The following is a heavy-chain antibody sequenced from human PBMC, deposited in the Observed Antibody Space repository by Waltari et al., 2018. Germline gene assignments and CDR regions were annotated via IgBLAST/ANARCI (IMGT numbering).Heavy chain of an antibody. V-gene: IGHV1-69*04. CDR3: ARGPSLGWYFDL. Sequence: QVQLVQSGAEVKKPVSSVKVSCKASGGTFSSYAISWVRQAPGQGLEWMGGIIPSLGIANYAQKFQGRVTITADESTSTAYMELSSLRSEDTAVYYCARGPSLGWYFDLWGRGTLVTVSS. J-gene: IGHJ2*01. CDR1: GGTFSSYA. D-gene: IGHD3-16*01. CDR2: IIPSLGIA.